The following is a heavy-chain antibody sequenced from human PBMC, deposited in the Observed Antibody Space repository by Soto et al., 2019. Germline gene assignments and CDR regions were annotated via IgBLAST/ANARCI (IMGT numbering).Heavy chain of an antibody. CDR3: PTRDTGRVY. D-gene: IGHD5-18*01. CDR2: SHQSGNT. Sequence: QVQLQESGPGLVKPSGTLSLTCAVSGVSIGSHDWWTWVRQPPGKGLEWIGESHQSGNTNYNSSLESRVTISLDKSKYHFSLQLSSVTVADTAVYYCPTRDTGRVYWGQGTLVTVSS. CDR1: GVSIGSHDW. V-gene: IGHV4-4*02. J-gene: IGHJ4*02.